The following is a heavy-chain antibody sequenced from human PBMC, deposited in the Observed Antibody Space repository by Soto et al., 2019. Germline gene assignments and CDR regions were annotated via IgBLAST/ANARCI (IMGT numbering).Heavy chain of an antibody. CDR1: GFTFSSYG. V-gene: IGHV3-33*01. Sequence: QVQLLESGGGVVQPGRSLRLSCAASGFTFSSYGMHWVRQAPGKGLEWVAVIWYDGSNKYYADSVKGRFTISRDNSKNTLYLQMKSLRDEDKAVYYCARDQCGGGSSCSRWLDHWGQGTLVTVSS. CDR2: IWYDGSNK. CDR3: ARDQCGGGSSCSRWLDH. J-gene: IGHJ5*02. D-gene: IGHD2-15*01.